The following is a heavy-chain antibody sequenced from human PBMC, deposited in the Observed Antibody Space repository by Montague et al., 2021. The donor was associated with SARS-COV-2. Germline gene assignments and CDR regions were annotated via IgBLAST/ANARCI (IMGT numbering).Heavy chain of an antibody. CDR3: ARALYGSGSSHFDY. J-gene: IGHJ4*02. Sequence: SETLSFTCTVSGGSISNYYWNWIRQPPGKGLQWIGYIYYTGNTNYEPSLKSRVTMSIDTSKKQFSLKLSSVTTADTAMYYCARALYGSGSSHFDYWGQGTLVTVSS. CDR2: IYYTGNT. D-gene: IGHD3-10*01. CDR1: GGSISNYY. V-gene: IGHV4-59*01.